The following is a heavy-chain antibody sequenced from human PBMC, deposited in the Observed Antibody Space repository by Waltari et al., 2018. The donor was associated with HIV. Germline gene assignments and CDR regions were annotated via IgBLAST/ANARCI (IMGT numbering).Heavy chain of an antibody. CDR1: GFPFTKFS. CDR3: AKTVPTVTSIFEGFDV. D-gene: IGHD4-17*01. J-gene: IGHJ3*01. CDR2: ISGSGGNK. Sequence: QLLESGGGLVQPGGSLRLSCVAAGFPFTKFSMNWVRQAPGQGLEWLSSISGSGGNKYYADSVKGRISISRENSKNTVYLQINSLRVDDTAIYYCAKTVPTVTSIFEGFDVWGQGAMVTVSS. V-gene: IGHV3-23*01.